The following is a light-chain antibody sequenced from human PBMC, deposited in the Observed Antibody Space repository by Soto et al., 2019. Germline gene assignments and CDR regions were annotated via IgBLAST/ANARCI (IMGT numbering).Light chain of an antibody. CDR1: SSNIGNNY. J-gene: IGLJ2*01. CDR3: GTWDGGLSAGV. CDR2: DNN. V-gene: IGLV1-51*01. Sequence: QSVLTQPPSVSAAPGQKVTISCSGSSSNIGNNYVSWYQQLPGTAPKLLIYDNNKRPSGIPDRFSGSKSGTSATLGITGLQTGDEADYYCGTWDGGLSAGVFGEGT.